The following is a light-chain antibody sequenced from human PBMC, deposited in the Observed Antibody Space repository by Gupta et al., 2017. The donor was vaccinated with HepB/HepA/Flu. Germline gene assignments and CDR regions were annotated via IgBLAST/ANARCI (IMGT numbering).Light chain of an antibody. V-gene: IGLV3-10*01. CDR2: EDT. CDR3: YSSYNSGYHRV. CDR1: ALPKKN. Sequence: SYELTLPRLVSVDTGQTVRLTCSGDALPKKNVYWDHQKSGQAPLLVIYEDTKRPSGIPENFSGSTSMTIATLTICGAQVQDEADYDCYSSYNSGYHRVFDGGTKLTVL. J-gene: IGLJ3*02.